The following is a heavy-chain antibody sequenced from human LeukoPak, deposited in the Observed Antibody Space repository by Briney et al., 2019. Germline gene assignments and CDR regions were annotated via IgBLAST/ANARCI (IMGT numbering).Heavy chain of an antibody. CDR1: GYTFTGYY. J-gene: IGHJ4*02. V-gene: IGHV1-2*02. CDR3: ARVRDGYNYHYFDY. Sequence: ASVKVSCKASGYTFTGYYMHWVRQAPGQGLEWMGWINPNSGGTNYAQKFQGRVTMTRDTSISTAYMELSRLRSDDTAVYYCARVRDGYNYHYFDYWGQGTLVTVSS. D-gene: IGHD5-24*01. CDR2: INPNSGGT.